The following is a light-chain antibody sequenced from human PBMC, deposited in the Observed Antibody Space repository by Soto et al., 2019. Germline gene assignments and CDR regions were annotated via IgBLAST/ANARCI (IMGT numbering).Light chain of an antibody. CDR2: SVS. CDR1: QAIGDH. J-gene: IGKJ4*01. V-gene: IGKV1-17*03. CDR3: LQHYTYPPT. Sequence: DIQMTQSPSALSASVGDTVTVTCRASQAIGDHLAWFQQQPGKVPQRLIYSVSTLHTGATSRFSVSGSEADFTLTITNLQPEDFASYFCLQHYTYPPTIGGGT.